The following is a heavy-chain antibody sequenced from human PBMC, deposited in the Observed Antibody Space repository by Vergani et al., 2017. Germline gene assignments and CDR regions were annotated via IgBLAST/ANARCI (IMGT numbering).Heavy chain of an antibody. J-gene: IGHJ6*04. V-gene: IGHV3-73*01. CDR3: FYDFWAGYDSGDV. Sequence: EVEVVESGGGLVQPGGSLRLSCATSGLTFSDSAIHWVRQTSGKGLEWIGRIRDKAYNYATVYAVSVKGRFTISRDDSKKTAYLQMNGLTTEDTAVYYCFYDFWAGYDSGDVWGKGTTVTVSS. CDR1: GLTFSDSA. D-gene: IGHD3/OR15-3a*01. CDR2: IRDKAYNYAT.